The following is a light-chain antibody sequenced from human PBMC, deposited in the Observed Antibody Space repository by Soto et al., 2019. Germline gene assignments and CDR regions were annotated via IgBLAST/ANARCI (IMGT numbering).Light chain of an antibody. Sequence: QSVLTQPAPVSGSPGQSITISCTGTSSDVGTYNHVSWYQQHPGKAPQLIIYEVSNRPPGLSNRFSASKSGNTASLTISGLQAEDEADYYCCSFTTSSTLVFGTGTKVTVL. J-gene: IGLJ1*01. V-gene: IGLV2-14*01. CDR3: CSFTTSSTLV. CDR2: EVS. CDR1: SSDVGTYNH.